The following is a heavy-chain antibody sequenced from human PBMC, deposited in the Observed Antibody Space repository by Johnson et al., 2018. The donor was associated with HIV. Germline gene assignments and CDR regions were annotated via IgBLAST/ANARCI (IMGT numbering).Heavy chain of an antibody. Sequence: VQLVESGGGVVQPGGSLRLSCTVSGFRFSSYWMTWVRQAPGKGLEWVANIKHDGTEKHYVDSLKGRFTISRDNAKNSLYLQMNSLRVDDTAVYYCARDESFRRYALTALDVWGQGTMVIVSS. CDR2: IKHDGTEK. V-gene: IGHV3-7*05. J-gene: IGHJ3*01. CDR3: ARDESFRRYALTALDV. CDR1: GFRFSSYW. D-gene: IGHD1-14*01.